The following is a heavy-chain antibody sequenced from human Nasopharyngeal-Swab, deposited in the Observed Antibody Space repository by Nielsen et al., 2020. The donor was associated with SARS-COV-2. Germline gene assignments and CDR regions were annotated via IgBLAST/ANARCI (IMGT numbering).Heavy chain of an antibody. J-gene: IGHJ4*02. V-gene: IGHV3-23*01. Sequence: GESLKISCEASGFTFRDHAMTCVRQAPGKGLEWVSSISGRGSTHYADSVKGRFTISRDNSKNTVFLQMNSLRAEDTAIYSCANWAGSDSDYYGPLDYWGQGILVTVSS. CDR2: ISGRGST. CDR1: GFTFRDHA. D-gene: IGHD4-11*01. CDR3: ANWAGSDSDYYGPLDY.